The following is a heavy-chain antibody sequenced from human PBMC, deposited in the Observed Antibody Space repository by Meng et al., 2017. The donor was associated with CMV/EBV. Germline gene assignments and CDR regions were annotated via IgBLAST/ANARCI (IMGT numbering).Heavy chain of an antibody. CDR3: AREYSPRSKADY. CDR1: GYTFTSYD. V-gene: IGHV1-8*01. Sequence: ASVKVSCKASGYTFTSYDINWVRQATGQGLEWMGWMNPNSGNTGYAQKFQGRVTMTRNTSISTAYMELGSLRSEDTAVYYCAREYSPRSKADYWGQGTLVTVSS. D-gene: IGHD2-15*01. J-gene: IGHJ4*02. CDR2: MNPNSGNT.